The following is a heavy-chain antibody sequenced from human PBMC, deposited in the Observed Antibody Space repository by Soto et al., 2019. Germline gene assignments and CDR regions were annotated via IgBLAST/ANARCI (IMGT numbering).Heavy chain of an antibody. D-gene: IGHD1-20*01. V-gene: IGHV4-34*01. CDR1: GGSFSGYY. CDR2: INHSGST. Sequence: PSETLSLTCAVYGGSFSGYYWSWIRQPPGKGLEWIGEINHSGSTNYNPSLKSRVTISVDTSKNQFSLKLSSVTAADTAVYYCARGLGISGPQRLFDYWGQGTLVTVSS. CDR3: ARGLGISGPQRLFDY. J-gene: IGHJ4*02.